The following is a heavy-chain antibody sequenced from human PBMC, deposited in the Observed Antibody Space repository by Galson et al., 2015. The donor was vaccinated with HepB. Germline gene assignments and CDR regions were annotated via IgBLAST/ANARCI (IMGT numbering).Heavy chain of an antibody. J-gene: IGHJ4*02. CDR3: ARGYSGSYRIDY. CDR1: GFTFSSYA. CDR2: INSDGSST. D-gene: IGHD1-26*01. V-gene: IGHV3-74*01. Sequence: SLRLSCAASGFTFSSYAMSWVRQAPGKGLVWVSRINSDGSSTSYADSVKGRFTISRDNAKNTLYLQMNSLRAEDTAVYYCARGYSGSYRIDYWGQGTLVTVSS.